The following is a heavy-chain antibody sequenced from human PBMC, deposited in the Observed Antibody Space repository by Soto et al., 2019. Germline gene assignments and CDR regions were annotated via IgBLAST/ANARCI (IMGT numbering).Heavy chain of an antibody. Sequence: QAQLHESGPGLVKPSETLSFSCTVSGASVNSNYWSWIRQSPGKGLEWIGYIDHRGTTNYNPSLKSRVTISSDTPKNQFSLRLSSVTAVDTAVYYCATGGGWLPDTWGQGTLVTVSS. V-gene: IGHV4-59*02. J-gene: IGHJ4*02. CDR1: GASVNSNY. CDR3: ATGGGWLPDT. D-gene: IGHD5-12*01. CDR2: IDHRGTT.